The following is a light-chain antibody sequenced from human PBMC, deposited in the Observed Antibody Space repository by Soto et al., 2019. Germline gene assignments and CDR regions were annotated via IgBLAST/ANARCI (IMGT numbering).Light chain of an antibody. V-gene: IGLV2-8*01. CDR3: SSYAGSNHWV. CDR1: SSDVGDYNY. CDR2: EVT. Sequence: QSALTQPPSASGSPGQSVTISSTGTSSDVGDYNYVSWYQQHPGKAPKLMIYEVTKRPSGVPDRFSGSKSGNTASLTVSGLQAEDEADYYSSSYAGSNHWVFGGGTKLTVL. J-gene: IGLJ3*02.